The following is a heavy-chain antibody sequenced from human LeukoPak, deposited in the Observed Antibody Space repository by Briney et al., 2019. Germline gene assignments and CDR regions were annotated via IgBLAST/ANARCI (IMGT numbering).Heavy chain of an antibody. V-gene: IGHV4-39*01. CDR2: IYYSGST. CDR1: GGSISSSSYY. CDR3: ASLKVGATFLDY. J-gene: IGHJ4*02. D-gene: IGHD1-26*01. Sequence: SETLSLTCTVSGGSISSSSYYWGWIRQPPGKGLEWIGSIYYSGSTYYNPSLKSRVTISVDTSKNQFSLKLSSVTAADTAVYYCASLKVGATFLDYWGQGTLVTVSS.